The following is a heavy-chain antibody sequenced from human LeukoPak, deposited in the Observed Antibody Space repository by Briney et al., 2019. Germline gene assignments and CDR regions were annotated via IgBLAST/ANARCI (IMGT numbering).Heavy chain of an antibody. D-gene: IGHD2-21*01. CDR3: ARQGYCETPNCYRLFDS. CDR2: IYPGDSDT. J-gene: IGHJ5*01. CDR1: GYNFNTYW. V-gene: IGHV5-51*01. Sequence: GESLKISCKASGYNFNTYWIGWVRQMPGKGLEWMGIIYPGDSDTKYSPSFQGQVTISADKSISTAYLQWSSLKASDTAMYYCARQGYCETPNCYRLFDSWGQGTLVTVSS.